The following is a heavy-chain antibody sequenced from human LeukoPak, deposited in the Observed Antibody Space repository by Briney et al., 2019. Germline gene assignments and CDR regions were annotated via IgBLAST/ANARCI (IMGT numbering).Heavy chain of an antibody. D-gene: IGHD2-2*01. V-gene: IGHV3-64*01. CDR3: ATDSSSTSTRYTFDY. CDR1: GFSFNSYS. J-gene: IGHJ4*02. Sequence: GGSLRISCAVCGFSFNSYSMHWARQAPGKGLEYVSVITNKGGGGTYYAHSVKGRFTISRDDSKNTLYLQMDNLRGDDMAVYYCATDSSSTSTRYTFDYWGPGTLVTVSS. CDR2: ITNKGGGGT.